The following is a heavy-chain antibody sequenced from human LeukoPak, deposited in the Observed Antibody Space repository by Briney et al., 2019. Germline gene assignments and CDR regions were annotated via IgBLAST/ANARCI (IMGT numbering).Heavy chain of an antibody. CDR1: VYTFTNYD. CDR3: ARGRSIGYPYYFEY. V-gene: IGHV1-8*03. J-gene: IGHJ4*02. D-gene: IGHD2-15*01. Sequence: GASVKVSCKASVYTFTNYDINWVGQATGQGLEWMGWMNPNSGSTGYAQKFQGRVTITRNNSISTAYIELSVLRSGDTVVYDCARGRSIGYPYYFEYWGQGTLVTVSS. CDR2: MNPNSGST.